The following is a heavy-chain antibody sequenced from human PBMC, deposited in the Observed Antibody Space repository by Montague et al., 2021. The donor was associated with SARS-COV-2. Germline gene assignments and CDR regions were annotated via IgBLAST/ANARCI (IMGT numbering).Heavy chain of an antibody. V-gene: IGHV4-34*01. CDR3: ARSHWQWLVLSRGWFDP. CDR2: INHSGST. CDR1: GGSFSGYY. Sequence: SETRSLTCAVYGGSFSGYYCSWIRQPPGKGLEWIGEINHSGSTNXNPSLKGRVTISVDTSKNQFSLKLSSVTAADTAVYYCARSHWQWLVLSRGWFDPWGQGTLVTVSS. D-gene: IGHD6-19*01. J-gene: IGHJ5*02.